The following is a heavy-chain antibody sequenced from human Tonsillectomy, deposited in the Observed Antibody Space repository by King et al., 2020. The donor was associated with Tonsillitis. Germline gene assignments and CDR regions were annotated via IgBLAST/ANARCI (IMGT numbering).Heavy chain of an antibody. Sequence: VQLVESGGGVVQPGRSLRLSCAASGFTFSSYAMHWVRQAPGKGLEWVAVISYDGSNKYYADSMKGRFTISRDNSKNTLYLQMNSLRAEDTAVYYCARDGGYYGSGSYGDGMDVWGQGTTVTVSS. J-gene: IGHJ6*02. CDR3: ARDGGYYGSGSYGDGMDV. CDR1: GFTFSSYA. D-gene: IGHD3-10*01. V-gene: IGHV3-30-3*01. CDR2: ISYDGSNK.